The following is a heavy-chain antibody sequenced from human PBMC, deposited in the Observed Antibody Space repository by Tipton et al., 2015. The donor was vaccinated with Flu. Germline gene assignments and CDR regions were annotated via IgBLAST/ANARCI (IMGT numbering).Heavy chain of an antibody. D-gene: IGHD2-15*01. CDR2: LSFDGSEK. CDR3: AKVTGFCTGGSCFSDSYNFYYYAMDV. J-gene: IGHJ6*02. V-gene: IGHV3-30*18. Sequence: SLRLSCAASGFTFRNFALHWVRQAPGKGLEWVAILSFDGSEKYYADSVKGRFTISRDDSKNTLYLQMNSLRPEDTAVYYCAKVTGFCTGGSCFSDSYNFYYYAMDVWGQGTSVTVSS. CDR1: GFTFRNFA.